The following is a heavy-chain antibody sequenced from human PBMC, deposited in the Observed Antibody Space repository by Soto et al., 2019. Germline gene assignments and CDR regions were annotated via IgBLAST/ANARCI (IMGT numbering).Heavy chain of an antibody. Sequence: SETLSLTCTVSGDSIGSGSYYWGWIRQTPGKGLEWIASIYYTGSTYYNPSLKSRVTISVDTSKNQFSLRLSSVTAADTAVFYCARPLNVDTAMGHIWLDPWGEGTLVTVSS. V-gene: IGHV4-39*01. CDR1: GDSIGSGSYY. CDR3: ARPLNVDTAMGHIWLDP. D-gene: IGHD5-18*01. CDR2: IYYTGST. J-gene: IGHJ5*02.